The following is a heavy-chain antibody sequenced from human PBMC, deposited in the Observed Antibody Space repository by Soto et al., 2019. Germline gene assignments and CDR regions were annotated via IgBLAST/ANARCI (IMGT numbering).Heavy chain of an antibody. Sequence: GGSLRLSCAASGFTFSSFALHWVRQAPRRGLEYISGVRGNGDPPFYADSVKGRFTISRDNSQKTFYLQMTALNVDDTAVYYCVKSRGGNNFDFFDWGQGTLVTVSS. J-gene: IGHJ4*02. CDR2: VRGNGDPP. CDR1: GFTFSSFA. D-gene: IGHD5-12*01. CDR3: VKSRGGNNFDFFD. V-gene: IGHV3-64D*06.